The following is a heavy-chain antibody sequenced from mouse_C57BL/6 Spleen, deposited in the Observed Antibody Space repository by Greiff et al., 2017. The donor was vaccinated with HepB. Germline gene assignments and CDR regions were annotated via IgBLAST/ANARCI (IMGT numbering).Heavy chain of an antibody. V-gene: IGHV1-53*01. CDR2: INTSNGGT. CDR3: APARWFLDWYFDV. D-gene: IGHD2-3*01. Sequence: QVQLQQPGTELVKPGASVKLSCKASGYTFTSYWMHWVKQRPGQGLEWIGNINTSNGGTNYNEKFKSKVTLTVDKSASTAYMQLSSLTSEDSAVYYCAPARWFLDWYFDVWGTGTTVTVSS. J-gene: IGHJ1*03. CDR1: GYTFTSYW.